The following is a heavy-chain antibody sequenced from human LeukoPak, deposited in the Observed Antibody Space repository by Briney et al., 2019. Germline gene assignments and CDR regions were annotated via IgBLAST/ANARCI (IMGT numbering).Heavy chain of an antibody. D-gene: IGHD5-12*01. J-gene: IGHJ5*02. Sequence: SVKVSCKASGGTFSSYAIGWMRQAPGQGLEWMGGIIPIFGTANYAQKFQGRVTITADESTSTAYMELSSLRSEDTAVYYCARGSGDIVATTGDWFDPWGQGTLVTVSS. CDR2: IIPIFGTA. V-gene: IGHV1-69*13. CDR1: GGTFSSYA. CDR3: ARGSGDIVATTGDWFDP.